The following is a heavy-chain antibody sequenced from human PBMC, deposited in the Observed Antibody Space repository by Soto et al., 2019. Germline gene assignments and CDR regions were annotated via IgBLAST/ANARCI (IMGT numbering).Heavy chain of an antibody. CDR3: ARSVVVTAMGNY. J-gene: IGHJ4*02. V-gene: IGHV1-3*01. D-gene: IGHD2-21*02. CDR2: INAGNGNT. CDR1: GYTFTSYA. Sequence: ASVKVSCKASGYTFTSYAMHWVRQAPGQRLEWMGWINAGNGNTKYSQRFQGRVTITRDTSASTAYMELSSLRSEDTAVYYCARSVVVTAMGNYWGQGTLVTVSS.